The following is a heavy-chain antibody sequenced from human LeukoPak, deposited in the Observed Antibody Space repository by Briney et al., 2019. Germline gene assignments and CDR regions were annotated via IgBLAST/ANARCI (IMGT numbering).Heavy chain of an antibody. CDR1: GYTFSSYA. J-gene: IGHJ4*02. D-gene: IGHD3-22*01. CDR2: INAYNGNT. Sequence: GASVKVSCKASGYTFSSYAISWVRQAPGQGLEWMGWINAYNGNTNYAQNLQDRVTMTTDTSTSTAYMELRSLRSDDTALYYCARNYDRRPFDYWGQGTPVTVPS. CDR3: ARNYDRRPFDY. V-gene: IGHV1-18*01.